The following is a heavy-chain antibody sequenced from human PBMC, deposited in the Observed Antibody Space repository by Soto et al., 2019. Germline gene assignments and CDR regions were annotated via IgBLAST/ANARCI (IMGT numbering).Heavy chain of an antibody. CDR3: ARELVVTAVDY. J-gene: IGHJ4*02. V-gene: IGHV3-33*01. D-gene: IGHD2-21*02. CDR2: IWYDGSNK. Sequence: QVQLVESGGGVVQPGRSLRLSCAASGFTFSSYGMHWVRQAPGKGLEWVAVIWYDGSNKYYADSVKGRFTISRDNSKNTLYLQINSLRAEDTAVYYCARELVVTAVDYWGQGTLVTVSS. CDR1: GFTFSSYG.